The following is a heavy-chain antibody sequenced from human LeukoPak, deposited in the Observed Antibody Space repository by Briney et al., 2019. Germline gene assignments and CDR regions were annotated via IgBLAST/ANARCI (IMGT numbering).Heavy chain of an antibody. CDR2: IIPILGIA. J-gene: IGHJ4*02. V-gene: IGHV1-69*04. CDR1: GRTFSSYA. CDR3: AKHDGYGVREYQLLYNY. D-gene: IGHD2-2*02. Sequence: SVKVSCKASGRTFSSYAISWVRQAPGQGLEWMGRIIPILGIANYAQKFQGRVTITADKSTSTAYMELSSLRSEDTAVYYCAKHDGYGVREYQLLYNYWGQGTLVTVSS.